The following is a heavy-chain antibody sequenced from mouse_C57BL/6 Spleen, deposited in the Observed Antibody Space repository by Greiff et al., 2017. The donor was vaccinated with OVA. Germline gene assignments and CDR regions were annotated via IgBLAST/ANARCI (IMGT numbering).Heavy chain of an antibody. CDR3: SRLGIRRDYAMDY. Sequence: EVKLEESGGGLVKPGGSLKLSCAASGFTFSSYTMSWVRQTPGKRLEWVATISGGGGNTYYPDSVQGRFTISRDNAKHTRSLQMSSLRSEDTALYYFSRLGIRRDYAMDYWGQGTSVTVSS. J-gene: IGHJ4*01. V-gene: IGHV5-9*01. CDR1: GFTFSSYT. D-gene: IGHD2-12*01. CDR2: ISGGGGNT.